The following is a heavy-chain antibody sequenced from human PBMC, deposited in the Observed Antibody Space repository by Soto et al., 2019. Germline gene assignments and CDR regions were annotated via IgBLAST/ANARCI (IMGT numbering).Heavy chain of an antibody. V-gene: IGHV4-31*03. Sequence: VQLQESGPGLVKPSPTLSLTCTVSGDSISSGGYYWSWIRQHPGKGLEWIGHIYHSGSAYDNPSLKSRLTISLDTSKNQFSLRLSSVTAADTAVYYCARFFHSGGYYINWFDSWGQGTLVTVSS. J-gene: IGHJ5*01. CDR2: IYHSGSA. CDR3: ARFFHSGGYYINWFDS. CDR1: GDSISSGGYY. D-gene: IGHD3-10*01.